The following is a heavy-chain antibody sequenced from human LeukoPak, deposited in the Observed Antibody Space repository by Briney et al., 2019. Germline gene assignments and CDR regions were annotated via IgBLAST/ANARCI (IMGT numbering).Heavy chain of an antibody. CDR3: ARDRTTYKVGASGFDP. D-gene: IGHD1-26*01. CDR2: IIPIFGTA. J-gene: IGHJ5*02. CDR1: GGTFSSYA. Sequence: SVKVSCKASGGTFSSYAISWVRQAPGQGLEWMGGIIPIFGTANYAQKFQGRVTITADESTSTANMELSSLRSEDTAVYYCARDRTTYKVGASGFDPWGQGTLVTVSS. V-gene: IGHV1-69*13.